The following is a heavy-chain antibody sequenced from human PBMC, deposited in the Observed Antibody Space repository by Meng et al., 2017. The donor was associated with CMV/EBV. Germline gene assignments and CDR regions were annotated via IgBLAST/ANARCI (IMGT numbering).Heavy chain of an antibody. CDR1: TSGVG. J-gene: IGHJ5*02. D-gene: IGHD3-3*01. Sequence: TSGVGVGWIRQPPGKALEWLALIYWNDDKRYSPSLKSRLTITKDTSKNQVVLTMTSMDPVDTATYYCAHLHTYYDFWSGYYTGWFDPWGQGTLVTVSS. V-gene: IGHV2-5*01. CDR3: AHLHTYYDFWSGYYTGWFDP. CDR2: IYWNDDK.